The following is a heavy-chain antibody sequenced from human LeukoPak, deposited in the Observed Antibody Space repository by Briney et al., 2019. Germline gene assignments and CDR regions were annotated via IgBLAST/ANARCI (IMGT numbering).Heavy chain of an antibody. CDR3: ARDYGSGSYYNDYYYYGMDV. D-gene: IGHD3-10*01. Sequence: SETLSLTCTVSGDSIGTYYWSWIRQPPGKGLEWIGYIYFSGSTDYSPSLKSRVTISLDTSKNQISLRLSSVTAADTAVYYCARDYGSGSYYNDYYYYGMDVWGQGTTVTVSS. CDR2: IYFSGST. V-gene: IGHV4-59*01. CDR1: GDSIGTYY. J-gene: IGHJ6*02.